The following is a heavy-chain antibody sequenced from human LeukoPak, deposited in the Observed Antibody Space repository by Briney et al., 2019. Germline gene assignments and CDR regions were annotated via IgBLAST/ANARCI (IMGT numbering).Heavy chain of an antibody. J-gene: IGHJ4*02. CDR3: AKDNSHDYGDLLFGY. CDR1: GFTFSSYS. V-gene: IGHV3-21*04. Sequence: TGGSLRLSCAASGFTFSSYSMNWVRQAPGKGLEWASSISSSSSYIYYADSVKGRFTISRDNAKNSLYLQMNSLRAEDTALYYCAKDNSHDYGDLLFGYWGQGTLVTVSS. D-gene: IGHD4-17*01. CDR2: ISSSSSYI.